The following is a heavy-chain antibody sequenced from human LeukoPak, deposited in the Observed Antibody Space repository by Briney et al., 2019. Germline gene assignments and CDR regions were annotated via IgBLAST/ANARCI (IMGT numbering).Heavy chain of an antibody. CDR1: GGSLSGYY. Sequence: SETLSLTCAVYGGSLSGYYWSWIRQPPGKGLEWIGEINHSGSTNYNPSLKSRVTISVDTSKNQFSLKLSSVTAADTAVYYCASEWLPDYWGQGTLVTVSS. CDR2: INHSGST. D-gene: IGHD5-12*01. CDR3: ASEWLPDY. V-gene: IGHV4-34*01. J-gene: IGHJ4*02.